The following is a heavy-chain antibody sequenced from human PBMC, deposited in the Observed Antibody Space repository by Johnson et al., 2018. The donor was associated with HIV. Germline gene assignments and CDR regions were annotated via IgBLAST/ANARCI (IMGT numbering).Heavy chain of an antibody. CDR1: GFTFSSYA. J-gene: IGHJ3*02. CDR2: ISYDGSKK. V-gene: IGHV3-30-3*01. CDR3: ARGEDYGGNFGALDI. Sequence: QVYLVESGGGVVQPGRSLRLSCAASGFTFSSYAVQWVRQAPDKGLEWVAVISYDGSKKYYADSVRGRFTISRDNSKNTLYLQMNSLRDEDTAVYYCARGEDYGGNFGALDIWGQGTMVTVSS. D-gene: IGHD4-23*01.